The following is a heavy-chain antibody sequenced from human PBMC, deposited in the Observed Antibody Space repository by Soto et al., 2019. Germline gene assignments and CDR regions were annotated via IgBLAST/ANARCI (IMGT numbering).Heavy chain of an antibody. Sequence: GGSLRLSCAASGFTFSSYGMHWVRQAPGKGLEWVAVIWYDGSNKYYADSVKGRFTISRDNSKNSLYLQMNSLRAEDTAVYDCARALPSSGWYYFDYWGQGTLVTVSS. CDR1: GFTFSSYG. D-gene: IGHD6-19*01. CDR2: IWYDGSNK. V-gene: IGHV3-33*01. CDR3: ARALPSSGWYYFDY. J-gene: IGHJ4*02.